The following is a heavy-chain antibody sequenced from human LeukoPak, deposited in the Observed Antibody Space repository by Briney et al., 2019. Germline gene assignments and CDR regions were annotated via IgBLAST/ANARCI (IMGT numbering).Heavy chain of an antibody. CDR3: ARAATWELLTLDY. D-gene: IGHD1-26*01. V-gene: IGHV1-69*05. Sequence: SVKVSCKASGGTFSSYAISWVRQDPRQGLEWMGGIIPVFGTANYVQKSQGRVTITTDETTSTAYMELSSLRSEDTAVYYCARAATWELLTLDYWGGGTLVTVSS. CDR2: IIPVFGTA. CDR1: GGTFSSYA. J-gene: IGHJ4*02.